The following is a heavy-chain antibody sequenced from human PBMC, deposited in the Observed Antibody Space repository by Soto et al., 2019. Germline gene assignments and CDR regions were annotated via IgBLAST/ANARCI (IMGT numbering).Heavy chain of an antibody. CDR3: ARGVTMVRGVIHTPYSDY. CDR1: GGSISSGGYY. V-gene: IGHV4-31*03. Sequence: SETLSLTCTVSGGSISSGGYYWSWIRQHPGKGLEWIGYIYYSGSTYYNPSLKSRVTISVGTSKNQFSLKLSSVTAADTAVYYCARGVTMVRGVIHTPYSDYWGHGTLITVSS. D-gene: IGHD3-10*01. J-gene: IGHJ4*01. CDR2: IYYSGST.